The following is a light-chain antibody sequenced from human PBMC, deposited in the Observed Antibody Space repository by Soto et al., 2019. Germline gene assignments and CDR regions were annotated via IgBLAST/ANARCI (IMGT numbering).Light chain of an antibody. CDR2: GNS. CDR1: SSNIGAGYD. J-gene: IGLJ2*01. Sequence: QTVVTQPPSVSGAPGQRITISCTGSSSNIGAGYDVHWYQQLPGTAPKLLIYGNSNRPSGVPDRFSGSKSGTSASLAITGLQAEDEADYYCQSYDNSLSALFGGGTKVTVL. CDR3: QSYDNSLSAL. V-gene: IGLV1-40*01.